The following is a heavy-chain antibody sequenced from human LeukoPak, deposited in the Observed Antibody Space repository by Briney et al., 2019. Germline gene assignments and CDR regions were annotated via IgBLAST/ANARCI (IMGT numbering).Heavy chain of an antibody. CDR1: GYTFTGYY. J-gene: IGHJ5*02. D-gene: IGHD1-1*01. CDR2: INPNSGGT. CDR3: ARDTTGTPSWFDP. V-gene: IGHV1-2*02. Sequence: ASVEVSCKASGYTFTGYYMHWVRQAPGQGLEWMGWINPNSGGTNYAQKFQGRVTMTRDTSISTAYMELSRLRSDDTAVYYCARDTTGTPSWFDPWGQGTLVTVSS.